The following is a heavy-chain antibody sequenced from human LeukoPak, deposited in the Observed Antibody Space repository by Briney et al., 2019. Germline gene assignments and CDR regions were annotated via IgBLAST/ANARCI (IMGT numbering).Heavy chain of an antibody. CDR3: ARGNRLYTSSWSALAFDI. CDR1: GYTFTNYD. Sequence: ASVKVSCKASGYTFTNYDINWVRQAPGQGLEWMGWMNPISGYTGFAQKFQGRVTMTGDTSISTAYMELSSLRSEDAAVYYCARGNRLYTSSWSALAFDIWGQGTMVTVSS. CDR2: MNPISGYT. J-gene: IGHJ3*02. D-gene: IGHD6-13*01. V-gene: IGHV1-8*01.